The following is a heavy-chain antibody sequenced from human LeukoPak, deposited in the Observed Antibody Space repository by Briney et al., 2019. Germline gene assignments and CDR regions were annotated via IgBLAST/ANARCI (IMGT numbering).Heavy chain of an antibody. D-gene: IGHD1-26*01. J-gene: IGHJ4*02. Sequence: RADSVKVSCKVSGYTLTELSLHWVRQAPGKGLEWMGGLDPEDGEMIYSQKFQGRVTMTEDTSTDIAYMEMSSLRSEDTAVYYCATGRTKWDLLNYWGQGTLVTVSS. V-gene: IGHV1-24*01. CDR2: LDPEDGEM. CDR3: ATGRTKWDLLNY. CDR1: GYTLTELS.